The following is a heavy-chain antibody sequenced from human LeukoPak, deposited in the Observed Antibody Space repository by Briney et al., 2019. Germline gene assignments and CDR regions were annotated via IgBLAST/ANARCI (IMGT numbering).Heavy chain of an antibody. V-gene: IGHV3-74*01. CDR3: ARPMSIATAGNYYYGMDV. CDR2: INSDGSST. D-gene: IGHD6-13*01. CDR1: GFTFRSYW. J-gene: IGHJ6*02. Sequence: GGSLRLSCAASGFTFRSYWMHWVRQAPGKGLVWVSRINSDGSSTSYADSVKGRFTISRDNAKNTLNLQMDNLRAEDTAVYYRARPMSIATAGNYYYGMDVWGQGTTVTVSS.